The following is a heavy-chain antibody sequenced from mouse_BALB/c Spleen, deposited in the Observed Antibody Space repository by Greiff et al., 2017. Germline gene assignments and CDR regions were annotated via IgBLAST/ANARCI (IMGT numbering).Heavy chain of an antibody. J-gene: IGHJ2*01. D-gene: IGHD4-1*01. CDR3: ARHKLGFDY. CDR2: INSNGGST. Sequence: EVKLMESGGGLVKLGGSLKLSCAASGFTFSSYYMSWVRQTPEKRLELVAAINSNGGSTYYPDTVKGRFTISRDNAKNTLYLQMSSLKSEDTALYYCARHKLGFDYWGQGTTLTVSS. CDR1: GFTFSSYY. V-gene: IGHV5-6-2*01.